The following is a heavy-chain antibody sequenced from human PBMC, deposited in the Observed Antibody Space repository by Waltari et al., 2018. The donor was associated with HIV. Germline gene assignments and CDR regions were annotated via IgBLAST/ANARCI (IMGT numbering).Heavy chain of an antibody. CDR2: IWYDGSNK. CDR3: ARARDYFDY. CDR1: GFTFSRYG. Sequence: QVQLVESGGGVVQPGRSLRLSCAASGFTFSRYGMHWVRQAPGKGLEWVGVIWYDGSNKDYADSVKGRFTISRDKSKNTLYLQMNSLRAEDTAVYYCARARDYFDYWGQGTLVTVSS. V-gene: IGHV3-33*01. J-gene: IGHJ4*02.